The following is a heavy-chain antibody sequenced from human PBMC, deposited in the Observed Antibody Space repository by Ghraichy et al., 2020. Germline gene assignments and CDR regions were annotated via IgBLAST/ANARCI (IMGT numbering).Heavy chain of an antibody. V-gene: IGHV1-2*02. CDR1: GYTFTAYH. J-gene: IGHJ4*02. CDR3: ARLQRSDESH. D-gene: IGHD3-16*01. CDR2: INPISGGS. Sequence: ASVKVSCKASGYTFTAYHMHWVRQAPGQGLEWMGYINPISGGSNYAQKFQGRVTMTRDTSISTAYMDLSGLRSDDTAVYYCARLQRSDESHWGQGTLVTVSS.